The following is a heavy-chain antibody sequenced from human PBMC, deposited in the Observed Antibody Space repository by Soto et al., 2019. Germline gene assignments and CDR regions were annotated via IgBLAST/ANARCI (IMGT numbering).Heavy chain of an antibody. Sequence: QVQLVESGGGVVQPGRSLRLSCAASGFTFSSYGMHWVRQAPGKGLEWVAVISYDGSNKYYADSVKGRFTISRDNSKNTLYLQMNSLRAEDTAVYYCAKGRQLWLRALFYGMDVWVQGTTVTVSS. CDR2: ISYDGSNK. V-gene: IGHV3-30*18. CDR1: GFTFSSYG. D-gene: IGHD5-18*01. CDR3: AKGRQLWLRALFYGMDV. J-gene: IGHJ6*02.